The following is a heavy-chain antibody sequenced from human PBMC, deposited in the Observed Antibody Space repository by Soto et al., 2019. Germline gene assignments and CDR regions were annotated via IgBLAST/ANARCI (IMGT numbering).Heavy chain of an antibody. CDR1: GYTFTSYG. Sequence: ASVKVSCKASGYTFTSYGISWVRQAPGQGLEWMGWISAYNGNTNYAQKLQGRVTMTTDTSTSTAYMELRSLRSDDTAVYYCAPDGGPIAARKGYYYYGMEVWGQGTTVTVS. D-gene: IGHD3-16*01. CDR3: APDGGPIAARKGYYYYGMEV. J-gene: IGHJ6*02. V-gene: IGHV1-18*04. CDR2: ISAYNGNT.